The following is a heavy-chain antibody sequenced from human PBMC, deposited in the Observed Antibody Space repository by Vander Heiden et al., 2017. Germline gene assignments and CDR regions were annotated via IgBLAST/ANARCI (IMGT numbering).Heavy chain of an antibody. J-gene: IGHJ6*02. CDR3: AKDPYSGSYYYYYYGMDV. Sequence: QVQLVESGGGVVQLGRSLRLSCAASGFTFSSYGMDWVRQAPGKGLELVAVISYDGSNKYYANSVKGRFTISRDNSKNTLYLQMNSLRAEDTAVYYCAKDPYSGSYYYYYYGMDVWGQGTTVTVSS. D-gene: IGHD1-26*01. CDR1: GFTFSSYG. CDR2: ISYDGSNK. V-gene: IGHV3-30*18.